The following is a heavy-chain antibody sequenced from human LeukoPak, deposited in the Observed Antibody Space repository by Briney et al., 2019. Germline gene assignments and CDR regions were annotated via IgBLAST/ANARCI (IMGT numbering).Heavy chain of an antibody. CDR1: GYTFTSYD. J-gene: IGHJ5*02. D-gene: IGHD3-10*01. V-gene: IGHV1-8*01. Sequence: ASVKVSCKASGYTFTSYDINWVRQATGQGLEWMGWMNPNSGNTGYAQKFQGRVTMTRNTSISTAYMELSSLRSEDTAVYYCARGPYQIWRSGRNWFDPWGQGTLVTVSS. CDR2: MNPNSGNT. CDR3: ARGPYQIWRSGRNWFDP.